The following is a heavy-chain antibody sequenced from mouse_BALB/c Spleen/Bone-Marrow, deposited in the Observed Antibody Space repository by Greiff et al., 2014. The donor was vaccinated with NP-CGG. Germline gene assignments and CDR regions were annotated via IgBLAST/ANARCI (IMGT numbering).Heavy chain of an antibody. V-gene: IGHV1-82*01. D-gene: IGHD2-4*01. CDR2: IYPGDEDI. CDR3: ARKGGLDYAMDY. CDR1: GYAFSTSW. Sequence: VQLQQSGPELVKPGASVKISCKAFGYAFSTSWMNWVEQRPGQGLEWIGRIYPGDEDINYNGKFKGKATLTVDKFSSTAYMQLSSLTSADSAVYFCARKGGLDYAMDYWGQGTSVTVSS. J-gene: IGHJ4*01.